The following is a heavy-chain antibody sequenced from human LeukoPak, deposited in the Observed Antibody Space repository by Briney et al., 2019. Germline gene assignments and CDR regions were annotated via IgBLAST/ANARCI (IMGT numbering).Heavy chain of an antibody. J-gene: IGHJ3*02. CDR2: ISASGGDT. V-gene: IGHV3-23*01. CDR3: AKKYKVTSRKTDTIDI. CDR1: GFTFSNYA. D-gene: IGHD2-21*02. Sequence: GGSLRLSCAASGFTFSNYAMSWVRQAPGKGLEWVSTISASGGDTYYTDSVKGRFTISRDNSKNTLYLQMNSLRAEDTAVYYCAKKYKVTSRKTDTIDIWGQGTMVTVSS.